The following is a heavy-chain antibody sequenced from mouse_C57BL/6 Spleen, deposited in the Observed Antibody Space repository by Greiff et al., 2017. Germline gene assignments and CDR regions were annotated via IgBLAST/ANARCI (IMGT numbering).Heavy chain of an antibody. Sequence: VQLQQSGAELVRPGASVKLSCTASGFNIKDDYMHWVKQRPEQGLEGIGWIDPENGDTEYASEFQGKATITADTSSNTAYLQLSSLTSEDTAVYYCTTRGPHNSCYVFDYWGQGTTLTVSS. CDR2: IDPENGDT. CDR3: TTRGPHNSCYVFDY. J-gene: IGHJ2*01. V-gene: IGHV14-4*01. CDR1: GFNIKDDY. D-gene: IGHD3-2*02.